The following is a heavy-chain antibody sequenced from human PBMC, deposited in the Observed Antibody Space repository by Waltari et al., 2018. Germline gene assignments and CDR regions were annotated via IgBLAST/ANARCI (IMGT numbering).Heavy chain of an antibody. CDR3: ARDSGYSGYNSYSFDY. CDR1: GFTLSSEW. Sequence: EVQLVESGGGLVQPGGSLRLSCAAYGFTLSSEWMTWVRQAPGKGLEWVANIKQDGSVKYYVDSVRGRFTISRDNAKNSLYLQMNILRAEDTAVYYCARDSGYSGYNSYSFDYWGQGTLVTVSS. CDR2: IKQDGSVK. J-gene: IGHJ4*02. D-gene: IGHD5-12*01. V-gene: IGHV3-7*01.